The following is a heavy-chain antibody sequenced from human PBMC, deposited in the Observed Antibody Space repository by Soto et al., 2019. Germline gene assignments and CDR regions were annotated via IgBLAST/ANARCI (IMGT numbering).Heavy chain of an antibody. D-gene: IGHD3-16*01. CDR1: GYTFTSYG. CDR3: ASRMITFGGPSALDAFDI. Sequence: ASVKVSCKASGYTFTSYGISWVRQAPGQGLEWMGWISAYNGNTNYAQKLQGRVTMTTDTSTSTAYMELRSLRSDDTAVYYCASRMITFGGPSALDAFDIWGQGTMVTVSS. J-gene: IGHJ3*02. V-gene: IGHV1-18*01. CDR2: ISAYNGNT.